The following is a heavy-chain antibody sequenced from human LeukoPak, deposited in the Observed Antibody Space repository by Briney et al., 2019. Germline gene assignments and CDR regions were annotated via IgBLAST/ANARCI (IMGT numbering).Heavy chain of an antibody. CDR2: ISYDGSNK. D-gene: IGHD6-13*01. CDR1: GFTFSSYG. Sequence: GGSLRLSYAASGFTFSSYGMHWVRQAPGKGLEWVAVISYDGSNKYYADSVKGRFTISRDNSKNTLYLQMNSLRAEDTAVYYCANDEPYSSSWSGDYYGMDVWGKGTTVTVSS. V-gene: IGHV3-30*18. J-gene: IGHJ6*04. CDR3: ANDEPYSSSWSGDYYGMDV.